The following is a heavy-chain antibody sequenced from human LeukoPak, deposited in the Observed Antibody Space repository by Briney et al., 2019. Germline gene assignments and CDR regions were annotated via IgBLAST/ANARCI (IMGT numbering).Heavy chain of an antibody. V-gene: IGHV4-59*08. CDR2: IYYSGST. CDR3: ARQGSSSRDWYSDL. D-gene: IGHD6-6*01. Sequence: SETLSLTCTVSGGSLSSYYWSWIRQPPGKGLEWIGYIYYSGSTNYNPSLKSRVTISVDTSKNQFSLKLSSVTAADTAVYYCARQGSSSRDWYSDLWGRGTLVTVSS. CDR1: GGSLSSYY. J-gene: IGHJ2*01.